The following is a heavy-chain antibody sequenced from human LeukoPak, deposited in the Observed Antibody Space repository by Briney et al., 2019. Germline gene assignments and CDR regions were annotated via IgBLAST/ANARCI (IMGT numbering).Heavy chain of an antibody. D-gene: IGHD7-27*01. CDR2: IYPDSGET. CDR3: AALGSRMNQRIDP. J-gene: IGHJ5*02. V-gene: IGHV1-2*02. Sequence: GASVKVSCKASGYPFTGYHVQWVRQAPGQGLEWVGRIYPDSGETIYAQKFQGRVTMTRDTSISTAYMELSRLTSDDTAVYYCAALGSRMNQRIDPWGQGTPVTVSS. CDR1: GYPFTGYH.